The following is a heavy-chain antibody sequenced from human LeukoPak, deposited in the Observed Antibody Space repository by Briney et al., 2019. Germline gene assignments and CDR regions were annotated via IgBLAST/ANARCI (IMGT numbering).Heavy chain of an antibody. CDR1: GGSISTGNW. CDR3: ARSRYYGSGPLGAFDI. Sequence: SETLSLTCAVSGGSISTGNWWSWVRQSPDKGLEWIGEIYHSGSSNYNPSLKSRVTMSIDNSKHHFSLSLTSVTAADTAVYYCARSRYYGSGPLGAFDIWGQGTMVTVSS. D-gene: IGHD3-10*01. CDR2: IYHSGSS. J-gene: IGHJ3*02. V-gene: IGHV4-4*02.